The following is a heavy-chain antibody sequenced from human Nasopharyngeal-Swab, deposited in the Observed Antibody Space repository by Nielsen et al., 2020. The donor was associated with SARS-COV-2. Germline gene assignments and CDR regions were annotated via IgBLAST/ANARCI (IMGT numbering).Heavy chain of an antibody. V-gene: IGHV4-34*01. CDR3: ASSSWTRFDY. J-gene: IGHJ4*02. CDR2: INHSGST. CDR1: GGSFSGYY. D-gene: IGHD6-13*01. Sequence: SQTRSLTGAVYGGSFSGYYWSWIRQPPGKGLEWIGEINHSGSTNYNPSLKSRVTISVDTSKNQFSLKLSSVTAADTAVYYCASSSWTRFDYWGQGTLVTVSS.